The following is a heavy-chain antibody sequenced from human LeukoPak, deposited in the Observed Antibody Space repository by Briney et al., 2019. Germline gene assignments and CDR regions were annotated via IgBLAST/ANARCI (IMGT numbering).Heavy chain of an antibody. CDR2: TYCRSKWYN. J-gene: IGHJ4*02. Sequence: SQTLSLTCAISGVSVSSNTAAWNWIRQSPSRGLEWLGRTYCRSKWYNDYAVSVKSRITINPDTSKNQFSLQLNSVTPEDTAVYYCARVLDVGPTYFDYWGQGTLVTVSS. V-gene: IGHV6-1*01. CDR3: ARVLDVGPTYFDY. CDR1: GVSVSSNTAA. D-gene: IGHD1-26*01.